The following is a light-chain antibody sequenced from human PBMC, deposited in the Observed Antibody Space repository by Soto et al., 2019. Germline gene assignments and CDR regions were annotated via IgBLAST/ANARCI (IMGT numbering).Light chain of an antibody. V-gene: IGKV1-5*01. J-gene: IGKJ1*01. Sequence: DIQMTQSPSTLSASVGDRVTITCRASQTVSSWLAWYQQKPGKAPKLLIYDVSSLESGVPSRFSGSGSGTEFTLTISGLQPDDFATYYCQQYSIYPWTFGQGTKVDIK. CDR2: DVS. CDR1: QTVSSW. CDR3: QQYSIYPWT.